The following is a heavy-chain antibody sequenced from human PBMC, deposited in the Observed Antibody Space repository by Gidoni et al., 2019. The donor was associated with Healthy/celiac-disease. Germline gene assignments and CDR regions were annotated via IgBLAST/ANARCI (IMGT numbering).Heavy chain of an antibody. D-gene: IGHD1-26*01. CDR2: ISYDGSNK. CDR3: ARDFSEEVEYFQH. CDR1: GFTFSSYA. Sequence: QVQLVESGGGVVQPGRSLRPSCAASGFTFSSYAMHWVRQAPGKWLEWVAVISYDGSNKYYADSVKGRFTISRDNSKNTLYLQMNSLRAEDTAVYYCARDFSEEVEYFQHWGQGTLVTVSS. J-gene: IGHJ1*01. V-gene: IGHV3-30-3*01.